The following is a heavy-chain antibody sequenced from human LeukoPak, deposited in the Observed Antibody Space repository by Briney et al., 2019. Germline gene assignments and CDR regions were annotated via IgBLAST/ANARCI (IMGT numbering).Heavy chain of an antibody. CDR3: AKDLYSGYDYGIDY. CDR2: ISWNSGSI. Sequence: GGSLRLSCAASGFTFDDYAMHWVRQAPGKGLEWVSDISWNSGSIGYADSVKGRFTISRDNAKNSLYLQMNSLRAEDTALYYCAKDLYSGYDYGIDYWGQGTLVTVSS. J-gene: IGHJ4*02. V-gene: IGHV3-9*01. D-gene: IGHD5-12*01. CDR1: GFTFDDYA.